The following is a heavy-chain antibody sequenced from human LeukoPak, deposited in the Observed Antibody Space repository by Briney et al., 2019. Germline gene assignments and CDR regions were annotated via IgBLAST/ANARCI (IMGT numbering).Heavy chain of an antibody. Sequence: SETLSLTCAVSGGSISSGGYSWSWIRQPPGKGLEWIGYIYYSGSTYYNPSLKSRITISVDTSKNQFSLKLSSVTAADTAVYYCAREYCSSTSCYSQFDPWGQGTLVTVSS. CDR1: GGSISSGGYS. D-gene: IGHD2-2*01. CDR3: AREYCSSTSCYSQFDP. V-gene: IGHV4-30-4*07. CDR2: IYYSGST. J-gene: IGHJ5*02.